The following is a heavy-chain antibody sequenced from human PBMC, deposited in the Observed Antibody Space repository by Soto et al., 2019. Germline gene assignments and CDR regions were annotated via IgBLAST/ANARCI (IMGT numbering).Heavy chain of an antibody. CDR2: IPHSAETT. D-gene: IGHD3-10*01. Sequence: EVQLLESGGGSVQPGGSLRLSCAASGFNCRIYAMSWVRQAPGKGLEWVAAIPHSAETTYYADSVKGRFTLSRDNSKNTLSLQMNSLRVEDTAIYYCARAGSITNYAWDSWGRGTLVSVSS. V-gene: IGHV3-23*01. J-gene: IGHJ4*02. CDR3: ARAGSITNYAWDS. CDR1: GFNCRIYA.